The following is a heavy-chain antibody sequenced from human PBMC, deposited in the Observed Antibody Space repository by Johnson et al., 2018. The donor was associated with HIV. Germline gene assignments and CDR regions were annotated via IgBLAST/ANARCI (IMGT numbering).Heavy chain of an antibody. J-gene: IGHJ3*02. Sequence: VQLVESGGGVVQPGRSLRLSCAASGFTFSSYAMHWVRQAPGKGLEWVSGFHGPGGSTGYADSVKGRFTISRDNAKNSLYLRMSGLRAEDTAFYDCARAVGGSYGGAFDIWGHGTVVTVA. D-gene: IGHD1-26*01. V-gene: IGHV3-20*01. CDR1: GFTFSSYA. CDR2: FHGPGGST. CDR3: ARAVGGSYGGAFDI.